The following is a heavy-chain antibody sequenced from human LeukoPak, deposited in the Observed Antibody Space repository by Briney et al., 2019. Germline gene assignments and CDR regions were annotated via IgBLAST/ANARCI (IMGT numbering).Heavy chain of an antibody. D-gene: IGHD4-17*01. J-gene: IGHJ3*02. CDR3: ARDPNGDYIGAFDM. Sequence: ASVKVSCKASGYTFTSYEINWVRQATGQGLEWMGWMNPNSGNTGYAQKFQGRVTMTRNTSISTAYMELSSLRSEDKAVYYCARDPNGDYIGAFDMWGPGTMGTVSS. CDR1: GYTFTSYE. CDR2: MNPNSGNT. V-gene: IGHV1-8*01.